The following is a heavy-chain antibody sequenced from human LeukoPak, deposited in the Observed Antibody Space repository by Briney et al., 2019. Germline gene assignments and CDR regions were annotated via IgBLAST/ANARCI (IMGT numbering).Heavy chain of an antibody. D-gene: IGHD3-22*01. CDR1: GFTFSSYS. V-gene: IGHV3-21*01. CDR3: ARVRGYYFDFDY. Sequence: GGSLRLSCAASGFTFSSYSMNWVRQAPGKGLEWVSSISSSSSYIYYADSVKGRFTISRDNAKNSLYLQMNSLRAEDTAVYYCARVRGYYFDFDYWGQGTLVTDSS. J-gene: IGHJ4*02. CDR2: ISSSSSYI.